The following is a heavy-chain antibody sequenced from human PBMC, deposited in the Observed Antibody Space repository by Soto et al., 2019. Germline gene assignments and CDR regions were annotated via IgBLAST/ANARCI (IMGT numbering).Heavy chain of an antibody. CDR3: AKDVFAYYFDY. Sequence: EVQLLQSGGGLVQPGGSLRLSCTASGFTFTSHAINWVRQAPGKGPEWVSAISGGGGSAYYADSVRGRFTISRDNSKNTVYLQMTYLTADDTAVYYCAKDVFAYYFDYWGQGALVLVSS. CDR1: GFTFTSHA. V-gene: IGHV3-23*01. CDR2: ISGGGGSA. J-gene: IGHJ4*02.